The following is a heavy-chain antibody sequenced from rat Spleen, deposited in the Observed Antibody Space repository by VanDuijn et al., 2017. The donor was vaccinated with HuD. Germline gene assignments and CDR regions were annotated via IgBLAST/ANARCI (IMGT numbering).Heavy chain of an antibody. CDR2: ISYDGGTT. CDR3: TTDRTGALMDA. Sequence: EVQLVESGGGLVQPGRSLKLSCVASGFTFNNYWMTWIRQAPKKGLEWVAYISYDGGTTYYRDSVKGRFTISRDNAKSTLYLQMDSLRSEDTATYYCTTDRTGALMDAWGQGASVTVSS. D-gene: IGHD5-1*01. V-gene: IGHV5-31*01. CDR1: GFTFNNYW. J-gene: IGHJ4*01.